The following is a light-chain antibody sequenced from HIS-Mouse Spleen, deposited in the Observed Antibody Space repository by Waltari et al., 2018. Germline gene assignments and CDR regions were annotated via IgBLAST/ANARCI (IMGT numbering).Light chain of an antibody. CDR2: GAS. CDR3: QQYDSSPIT. J-gene: IGKJ3*01. CDR1: QSVSSSY. V-gene: IGKV3-20*01. Sequence: EIVLTQSPGTLSLSPGERATFSCRASQSVSSSYLARYQQKPGQATRLLIYGASSMATGIPDRFSGSGSGTDFTLTISRLEPEDFAVYYCQQYDSSPITFGPGTKVEIK.